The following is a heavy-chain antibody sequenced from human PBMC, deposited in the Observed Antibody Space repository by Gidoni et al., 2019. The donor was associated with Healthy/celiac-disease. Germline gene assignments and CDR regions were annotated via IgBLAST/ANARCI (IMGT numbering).Heavy chain of an antibody. V-gene: IGHV3-48*02. CDR3: ARSLFGVAPNSYYFDY. CDR1: GFTFSSYS. CDR2: ISSSSSTI. J-gene: IGHJ4*02. D-gene: IGHD3-3*01. Sequence: EVQLVESGGGLVQPGGSLGLSGAASGFTFSSYSMNWVRQAPGKGLEWVSYISSSSSTIYYADSVKGRFTISRDNAKNSLYLQMNSLRDEDTAVYYCARSLFGVAPNSYYFDYWGQGTLVTVSS.